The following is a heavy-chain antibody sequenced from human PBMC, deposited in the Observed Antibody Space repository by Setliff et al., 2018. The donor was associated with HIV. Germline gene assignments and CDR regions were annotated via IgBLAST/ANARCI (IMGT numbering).Heavy chain of an antibody. D-gene: IGHD3-10*02. J-gene: IGHJ3*02. V-gene: IGHV3-9*01. CDR3: ARDTMWAFDI. CDR1: GFTFDDYA. Sequence: GGSLRLSCAASGFTFDDYAMHWVRQAPGKGLEWVSGISWNSGSIGYADSVKGRFTISRDNAKKSLYLQMNSLRADDTAVYYCARDTMWAFDIWGQGTLVTVSS. CDR2: ISWNSGSI.